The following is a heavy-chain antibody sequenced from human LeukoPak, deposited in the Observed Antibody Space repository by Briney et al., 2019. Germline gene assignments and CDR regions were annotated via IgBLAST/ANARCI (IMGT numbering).Heavy chain of an antibody. CDR2: TYYRSTWYN. CDR3: ARRLTQYDCFDP. D-gene: IGHD2-2*01. Sequence: SQTLSLTCAISGDSVSSNSVTWNWIRQSPSRGLEWLGRTYYRSTWYNDYAVSVRGRITVNPDTSKNQLSLHLNSVTPEDTAVYYCARRLTQYDCFDPWGQGILVTVSS. CDR1: GDSVSSNSVT. V-gene: IGHV6-1*01. J-gene: IGHJ5*02.